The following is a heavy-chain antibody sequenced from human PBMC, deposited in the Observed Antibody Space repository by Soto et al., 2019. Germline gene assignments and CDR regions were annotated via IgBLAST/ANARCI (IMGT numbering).Heavy chain of an antibody. CDR1: GGSFSGYY. V-gene: IGHV4-34*01. J-gene: IGHJ6*02. D-gene: IGHD2-2*01. CDR2: INHSGST. Sequence: SETMPLTCAVYGGSFSGYYWSWIRQPPGKGLEWIGEINHSGSTNYNPSLKSRVTISVDTSKNQFSLKLSSVTAADTAVYYCAGLKYMVVVQAARGMRGLYYGTDVWGQWTTVTVS. CDR3: AGLKYMVVVQAARGMRGLYYGTDV.